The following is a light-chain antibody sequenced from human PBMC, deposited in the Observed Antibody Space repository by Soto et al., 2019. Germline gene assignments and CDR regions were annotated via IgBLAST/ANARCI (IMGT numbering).Light chain of an antibody. V-gene: IGKV3-11*01. Sequence: GKRAALSCMASQSVSSFFAWYQQKTGQAPMIIIYNASNRATGIPARFSGSRSGTDFSLAIRSLESEDFAAYYCEEPSNWPGTLSQGTKVDI. J-gene: IGKJ1*01. CDR2: NAS. CDR3: EEPSNWPGT. CDR1: QSVSSF.